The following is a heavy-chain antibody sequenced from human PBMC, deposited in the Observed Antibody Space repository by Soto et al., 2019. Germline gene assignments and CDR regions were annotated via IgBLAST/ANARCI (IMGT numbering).Heavy chain of an antibody. Sequence: ASVKVSCEASGYTFTSYGISWVRQAPGQGLEWMGWISAYNGNTNYAQKLQGRVTMTTDTSTSTAYMELRSLRSDDTAVYYCARGTSSGWYRDDAFDIWGQGTMVTVSS. J-gene: IGHJ3*02. D-gene: IGHD6-19*01. CDR1: GYTFTSYG. CDR2: ISAYNGNT. CDR3: ARGTSSGWYRDDAFDI. V-gene: IGHV1-18*01.